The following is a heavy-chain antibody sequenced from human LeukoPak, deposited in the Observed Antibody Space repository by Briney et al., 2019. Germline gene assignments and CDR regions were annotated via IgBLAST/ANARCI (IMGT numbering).Heavy chain of an antibody. Sequence: PGGSLRLSCATSGFAFSNYEFNWVRQAPGKGQEWISYISSSGLTIYYTDSVKGRFTISRDNAKNSLYLQMISLRVEDTAVYYCARERYGYGPAPFDFWGQGTLVTVSS. CDR2: ISSSGLTI. CDR3: ARERYGYGPAPFDF. D-gene: IGHD5-18*01. J-gene: IGHJ4*02. V-gene: IGHV3-48*03. CDR1: GFAFSNYE.